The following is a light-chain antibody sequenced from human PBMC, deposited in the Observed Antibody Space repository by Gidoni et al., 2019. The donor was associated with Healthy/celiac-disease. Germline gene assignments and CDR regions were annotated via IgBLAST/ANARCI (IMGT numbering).Light chain of an antibody. CDR2: DVS. V-gene: IGLV2-14*03. CDR1: SSDVGGHNY. J-gene: IGLJ1*01. Sequence: QSALPQPASVSGSPGQSITISCTGTSSDVGGHNYVHWYQQHPGTAPKLMMYDVSNRPSGVSNRFSGSKSGNTASLTISGLQAEDEADYYCSSYTSSSTLYVFGTGTKVTVL. CDR3: SSYTSSSTLYV.